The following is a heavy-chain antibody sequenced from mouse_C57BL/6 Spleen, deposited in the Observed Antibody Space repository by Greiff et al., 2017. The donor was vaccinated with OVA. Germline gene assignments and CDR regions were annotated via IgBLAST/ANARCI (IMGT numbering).Heavy chain of an antibody. CDR3: AREEYYYGSSSSFDY. CDR2: IYPGDGDT. J-gene: IGHJ2*01. V-gene: IGHV1-82*01. CDR1: GYAFSSSW. D-gene: IGHD1-1*01. Sequence: QVQLKQSGPELVKPGASVKISCKASGYAFSSSWMNWVKQRPGKGLEWIGRIYPGDGDTNYNGKFKGKATLTADKSSSTAYMQLSSLTSEDSAVYFCAREEYYYGSSSSFDYWGQGTTLTVSS.